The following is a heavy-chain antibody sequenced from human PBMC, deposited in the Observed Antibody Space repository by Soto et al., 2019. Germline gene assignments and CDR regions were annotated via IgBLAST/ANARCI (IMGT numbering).Heavy chain of an antibody. V-gene: IGHV1-69*13. CDR3: ASRITMVRDDYYYGMDV. J-gene: IGHJ6*02. CDR2: IIPIFGTA. CDR1: GGTFSSYA. D-gene: IGHD3-10*01. Sequence: SVKVSCKASGGTFSSYAISWVRQAPGQGLEWMGGIIPIFGTANYAQKFQGGVTITADESTSTAYMELSSLRSEDTAVYYCASRITMVRDDYYYGMDVWGQGTTVTVSS.